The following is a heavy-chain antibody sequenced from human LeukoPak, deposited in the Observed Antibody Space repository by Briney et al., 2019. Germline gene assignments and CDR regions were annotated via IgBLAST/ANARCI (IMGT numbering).Heavy chain of an antibody. CDR1: GGSFSGYY. CDR3: ASPHRYYYGSGSQGDAFDI. Sequence: KSSETLSLTCAVYGGSFSGYYWSWIRQPPGKGLEWIGEINHSGSTNYNPSLKSRVTISVDTSKNQFSLKLSSVTAADTAVYYCASPHRYYYGSGSQGDAFDIWGQGTMVTVSS. CDR2: INHSGST. D-gene: IGHD3-10*01. V-gene: IGHV4-34*01. J-gene: IGHJ3*02.